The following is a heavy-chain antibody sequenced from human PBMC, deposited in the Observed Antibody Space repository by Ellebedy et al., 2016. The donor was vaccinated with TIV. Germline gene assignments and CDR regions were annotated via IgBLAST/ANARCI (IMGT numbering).Heavy chain of an antibody. Sequence: GESLKISCSASGFTFSSYGMHWVRQAPGKGLEWVAFIRYDGSNKYYADSVKGRFTISRDNSKNTLYLQMNSLRPEDTAVYYCARDGLTYYYGSGSYLGDYWGQGTLVTVSS. J-gene: IGHJ4*02. CDR2: IRYDGSNK. CDR1: GFTFSSYG. V-gene: IGHV3-30*02. CDR3: ARDGLTYYYGSGSYLGDY. D-gene: IGHD3-10*01.